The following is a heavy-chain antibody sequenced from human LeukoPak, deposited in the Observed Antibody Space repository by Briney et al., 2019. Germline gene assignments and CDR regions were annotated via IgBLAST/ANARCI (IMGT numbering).Heavy chain of an antibody. CDR2: IYSSGGA. J-gene: IGHJ4*02. CDR3: ARQGDTAYYYVDY. Sequence: SETLSLTCTVSGGSFSGYYWTWIRQPPGKGREGIGYIYSSGGAIYNPSLKSRVTMSVDTFNDQFTLTLKSVTAADTAVYYCARQGDTAYYYVDYWGQGTLVTVSS. D-gene: IGHD5-18*01. CDR1: GGSFSGYY. V-gene: IGHV4-4*09.